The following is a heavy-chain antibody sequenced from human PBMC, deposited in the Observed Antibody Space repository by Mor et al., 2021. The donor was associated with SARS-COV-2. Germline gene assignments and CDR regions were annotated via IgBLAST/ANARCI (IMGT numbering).Heavy chain of an antibody. J-gene: IGHJ4*02. D-gene: IGHD1-26*01. V-gene: IGHV4-59*01. CDR3: ARRRMGATAHVY. Sequence: NPSLRSRVTISVDTSKNQFSLTLSSVTTADTAVYYCARRRMGATAHVYWGQGTPVTVSS.